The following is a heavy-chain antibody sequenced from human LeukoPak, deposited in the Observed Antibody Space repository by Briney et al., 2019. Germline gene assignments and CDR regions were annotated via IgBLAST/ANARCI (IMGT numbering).Heavy chain of an antibody. J-gene: IGHJ4*02. V-gene: IGHV3-11*01. Sequence: GGSLRLSCAASAFTFNDYFMSWIRQAPGTGLEWLSYISTNGDTIYYADSVRGRFTISRDNAKNSLYLQMNSLRAEDTAVYYCARGLRGYYLDYWGQGTLVTVSS. CDR2: ISTNGDTI. CDR1: AFTFNDYF. CDR3: ARGLRGYYLDY. D-gene: IGHD3-16*01.